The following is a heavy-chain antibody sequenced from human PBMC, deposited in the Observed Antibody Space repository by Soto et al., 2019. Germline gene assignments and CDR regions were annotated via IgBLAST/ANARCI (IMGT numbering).Heavy chain of an antibody. Sequence: ASVKVSCKASGYTFTSSAIHWVRQAPGQGLEWMGWINAGNGNIKHSQKFQHRVTMTTDTSTSTAYMELRSLRSDDTAVYYCAREKEVVVGATDQWGQGTLVTVSS. CDR1: GYTFTSSA. CDR3: AREKEVVVGATDQ. CDR2: INAGNGNI. V-gene: IGHV1-3*01. D-gene: IGHD1-26*01. J-gene: IGHJ4*02.